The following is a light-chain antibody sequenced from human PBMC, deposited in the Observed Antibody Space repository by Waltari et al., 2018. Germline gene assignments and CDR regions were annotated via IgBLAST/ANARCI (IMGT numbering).Light chain of an antibody. Sequence: DIVLTQSPGTLSLSPGERATLSCRASQSVSSSSLAWYQQKPGQAPRLLIYGASSRATGIPDRFSGSGSGTDFTLTISRLEPEDFVVYYCQQYGSSSWTFGQGTKVEIK. J-gene: IGKJ1*01. CDR2: GAS. CDR1: QSVSSSS. CDR3: QQYGSSSWT. V-gene: IGKV3-20*01.